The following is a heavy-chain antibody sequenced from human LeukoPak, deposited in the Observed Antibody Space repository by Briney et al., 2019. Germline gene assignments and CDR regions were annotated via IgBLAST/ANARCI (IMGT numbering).Heavy chain of an antibody. V-gene: IGHV3-23*01. Sequence: PGGSLRLSCTGSGFTFSSSAMSWVRQAPGKGLEWVSAISNNGGYTYYADSVEGRFTISRDNSKNTLYLQMNSLRAEDTAVYYCAKDLRYCSSTSCDDYWGQGTLVTVSS. D-gene: IGHD2-2*01. J-gene: IGHJ4*02. CDR3: AKDLRYCSSTSCDDY. CDR2: ISNNGGYT. CDR1: GFTFSSSA.